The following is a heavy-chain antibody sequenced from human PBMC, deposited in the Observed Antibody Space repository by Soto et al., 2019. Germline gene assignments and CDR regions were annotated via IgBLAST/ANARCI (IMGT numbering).Heavy chain of an antibody. CDR2: ISGSGGST. CDR3: AKDAELRLGGLSFRYYFDF. CDR1: GFTFGNYA. V-gene: IGHV3-23*01. D-gene: IGHD3-16*02. J-gene: IGHJ4*02. Sequence: EVQLLESGGGLVQPGGSLRLSCAASGFTFGNYAMSWVRQAPGKGLEWVSAISGSGGSTFYADSVKVRFTISRDNSKNTLYLHMNSLRAEDTAIYYCAKDAELRLGGLSFRYYFDFWGQGTIVTVSS.